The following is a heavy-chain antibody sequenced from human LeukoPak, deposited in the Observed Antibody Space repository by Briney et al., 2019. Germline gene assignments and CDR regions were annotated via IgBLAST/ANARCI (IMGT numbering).Heavy chain of an antibody. Sequence: PSETLSLTCSVSGDSISGFYWSWIRQPAGKGLEWIGRIYTSGSTNYNPSLKSRVTMSVDTSKNQFSLKLSSVTAADTAVYYCARGRYGVDNYFDYWGQGTLVTVSS. CDR2: IYTSGST. CDR3: ARGRYGVDNYFDY. V-gene: IGHV4-4*07. D-gene: IGHD4-17*01. CDR1: GDSISGFY. J-gene: IGHJ4*02.